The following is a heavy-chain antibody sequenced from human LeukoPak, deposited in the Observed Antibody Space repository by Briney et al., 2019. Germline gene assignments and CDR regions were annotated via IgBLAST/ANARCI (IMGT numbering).Heavy chain of an antibody. D-gene: IGHD2-15*01. CDR3: ARRLIVVVKESFDI. V-gene: IGHV3-74*01. CDR2: INSDWSST. J-gene: IGHJ3*02. Sequence: PGLSLRLFCAACVYTFSSYWMHWVRHAPGKGLVWVSRINSDWSSTSYADSVKGRFTISRDNAKNTLYLQMNSLRAEDTAVYYCARRLIVVVKESFDIWGQGTMVTVSS. CDR1: VYTFSSYW.